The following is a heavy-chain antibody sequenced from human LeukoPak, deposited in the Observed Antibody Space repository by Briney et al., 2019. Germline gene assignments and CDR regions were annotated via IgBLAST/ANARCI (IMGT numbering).Heavy chain of an antibody. CDR2: ISSSSYI. CDR3: AKKTEGYYDILTGLDGSAFDI. CDR1: GFTFSSYS. V-gene: IGHV3-21*01. D-gene: IGHD3-9*01. J-gene: IGHJ3*02. Sequence: GGSLRLSCAASGFTFSSYSMNWVRQAPGKGLEWVSSISSSSYIYYADSVKGRFTISRDNAKNSLYLQMNSLRAEDTAVYYCAKKTEGYYDILTGLDGSAFDIWGQGTMVTVSS.